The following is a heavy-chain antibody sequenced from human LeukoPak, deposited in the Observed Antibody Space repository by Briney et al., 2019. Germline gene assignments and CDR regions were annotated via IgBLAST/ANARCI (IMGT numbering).Heavy chain of an antibody. CDR3: TRVSWRGEIF. V-gene: IGHV3-48*03. D-gene: IGHD3-3*01. CDR2: ISSSGSTI. J-gene: IGHJ4*02. CDR1: GFTFSSYE. Sequence: GGFLRLSCAASGFTFSSYEMNWVRQAPGKGLEWVSYISSSGSTIYYADSVRGRFTTSRDNAKKSLFLQMTSLRAEDTAVYYCTRVSWRGEIFWGQGTLVSVSS.